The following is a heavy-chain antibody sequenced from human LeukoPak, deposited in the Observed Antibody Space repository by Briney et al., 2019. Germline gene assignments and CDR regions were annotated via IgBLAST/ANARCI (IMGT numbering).Heavy chain of an antibody. CDR2: IIPIFGTA. Sequence: SVKVSCKASGGTFSSYAISWVRQAPGQGLEWMGGIIPIFGTANYAQKFQGRVTITTDESTSTAYMELSSLRSEDTAVYYCASARRDYGILTGYGHNWFDPWGQGTLVTVSS. CDR1: GGTFSSYA. J-gene: IGHJ5*02. CDR3: ASARRDYGILTGYGHNWFDP. V-gene: IGHV1-69*05. D-gene: IGHD3-9*01.